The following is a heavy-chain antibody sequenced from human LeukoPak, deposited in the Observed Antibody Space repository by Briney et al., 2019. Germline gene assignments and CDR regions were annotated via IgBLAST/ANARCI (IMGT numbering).Heavy chain of an antibody. V-gene: IGHV4-59*01. CDR2: IYYSGST. CDR3: RYDY. Sequence: SETLSLTCTVSGGSISSYSWSWIRQPPGKGLEWIGYIYYSGSTNYNPSLKSRVTISVDTSKNQFYTAVYYCARSAVGELSLRYDYWGQGTLVTVSS. CDR1: GGSISSYS. D-gene: IGHD3-16*02. J-gene: IGHJ4*02.